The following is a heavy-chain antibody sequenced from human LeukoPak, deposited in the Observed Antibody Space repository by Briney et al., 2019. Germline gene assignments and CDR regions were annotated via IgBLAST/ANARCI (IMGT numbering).Heavy chain of an antibody. J-gene: IGHJ5*02. V-gene: IGHV3-15*01. CDR2: VRSETDGGTT. Sequence: GGSLRLSCAASGFTFSNAWMSWVRQAPGKGLEGVSRVRSETDGGTTDYAEPVQGRFTISRDDSKNTLYLQMNSLETDDTAVYYCTTLSYAAAPTWGQGTLVTVSS. CDR3: TTLSYAAAPT. D-gene: IGHD2-2*01. CDR1: GFTFSNAW.